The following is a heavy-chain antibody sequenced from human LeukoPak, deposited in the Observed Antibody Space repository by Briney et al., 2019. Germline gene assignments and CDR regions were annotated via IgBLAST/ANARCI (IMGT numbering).Heavy chain of an antibody. V-gene: IGHV4-34*01. J-gene: IGHJ3*01. D-gene: IGHD2-2*01. CDR2: INHSGST. Sequence: SETLSLTCAVYGGSFSGYYWSWIRQPPGKGLEWIGEINHSGSTNYNPSLKSRVTISVDTSKNQFSLKLSSVTAADTAVYYCARFTAVVPTATAYAFDLWGQGTMVTVSS. CDR1: GGSFSGYY. CDR3: ARFTAVVPTATAYAFDL.